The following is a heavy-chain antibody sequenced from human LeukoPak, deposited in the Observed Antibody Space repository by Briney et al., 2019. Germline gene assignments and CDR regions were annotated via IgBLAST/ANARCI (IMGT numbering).Heavy chain of an antibody. CDR3: ARVGSGSYLSY. J-gene: IGHJ4*02. D-gene: IGHD3-10*01. CDR2: IRSSGSTM. V-gene: IGHV3-48*03. CDR1: GFTFSSYE. Sequence: GGSLRLSCAASGFTFSSYEMNWVRQAPGKGPEWVSSIRSSGSTMFYADSVKGRFTISRDNAKNSLYLQMNSLRGEDTAIYYCARVGSGSYLSYWGQGTLVTVSS.